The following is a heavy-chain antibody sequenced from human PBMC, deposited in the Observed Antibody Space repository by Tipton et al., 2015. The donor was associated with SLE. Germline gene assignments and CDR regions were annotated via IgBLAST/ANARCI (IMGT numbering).Heavy chain of an antibody. CDR1: GGSISSHY. CDR3: ARDRSVSSTWYDVSDF. J-gene: IGHJ3*01. V-gene: IGHV4-59*11. Sequence: TLSLTCTVSGGSISSHYWTWIRQPPGKGLEWIGYFYYSGIAHYNPSLKSRVTISVDTSKNQFSLKLTSVIAADTAVYFCARDRSVSSTWYDVSDFWGQGTMVTVSS. D-gene: IGHD6-13*01. CDR2: FYYSGIA.